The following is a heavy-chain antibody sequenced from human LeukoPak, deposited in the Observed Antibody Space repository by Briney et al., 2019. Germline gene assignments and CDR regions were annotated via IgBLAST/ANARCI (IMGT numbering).Heavy chain of an antibody. CDR1: GLTFSSYS. Sequence: GGSQTLFCAASGLTFSSYSTSWARHAPGKGLEFVSAISGSGGSTYYADSVKGRFTISRDNTKNTLYLQINSLSAEDTAVYYCANIYGDCGAGYFQHWGQGTLVTVSS. CDR2: ISGSGGST. V-gene: IGHV3-23*01. D-gene: IGHD4-17*01. CDR3: ANIYGDCGAGYFQH. J-gene: IGHJ1*01.